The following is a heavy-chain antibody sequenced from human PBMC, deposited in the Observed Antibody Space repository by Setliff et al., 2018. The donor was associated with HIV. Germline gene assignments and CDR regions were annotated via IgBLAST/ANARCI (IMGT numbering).Heavy chain of an antibody. J-gene: IGHJ3*02. V-gene: IGHV3-48*01. CDR3: ARVRATRTTGAFDI. D-gene: IGHD4-17*01. CDR1: GFTFSSYS. CDR2: ISYSSSTI. Sequence: LRLSCAASGFTFSSYSMNWVRQAPGKGLEWVSYISYSSSTIYYADSVKGRFTISRDNAKNSLYLQTNSLRAEDTAVYYCARVRATRTTGAFDIWGQGTMVTVSS.